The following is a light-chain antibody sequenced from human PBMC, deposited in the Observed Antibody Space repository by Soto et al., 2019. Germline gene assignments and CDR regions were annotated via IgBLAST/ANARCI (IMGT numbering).Light chain of an antibody. CDR2: DAS. Sequence: EIVLTQSPATLSLSPGDRATLSCRASQGISNHLTWYQQKPGQVPRLPIYDASDRATGIPARFSGSGPGTDFTLTIGSLEPEDFTLYSCRQRSNWHRPFGQGTKLGIK. V-gene: IGKV3D-11*01. J-gene: IGKJ2*01. CDR1: QGISNH. CDR3: RQRSNWHRP.